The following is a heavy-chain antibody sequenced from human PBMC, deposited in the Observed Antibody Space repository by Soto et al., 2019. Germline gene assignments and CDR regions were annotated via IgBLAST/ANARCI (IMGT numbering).Heavy chain of an antibody. V-gene: IGHV5-51*01. CDR1: GYSFTSYW. D-gene: IGHD2-15*01. CDR3: AAGYCSGGSCSKDDAFDI. CDR2: IYPGDSDP. Sequence: GESLKISCEGSGYSFTSYWIGWVRQMPGKGLEWMGIIYPGDSDPRYSPSFQGQVTISADKSISTAYLQWSSLKASDTAMYYCAAGYCSGGSCSKDDAFDIWGQGTMVTVSS. J-gene: IGHJ3*02.